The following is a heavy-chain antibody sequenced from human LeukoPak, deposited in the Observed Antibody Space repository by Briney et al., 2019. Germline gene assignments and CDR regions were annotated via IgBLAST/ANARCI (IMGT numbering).Heavy chain of an antibody. CDR1: GFTFSNYA. CDR2: ISGSGNNA. Sequence: PGGSLRLSCAASGFTFSNYAMSWVRQAPGKGLEWVSAISGSGNNAYYADSVKGRFTISRDNSKDAVYLQMNSLRAEDTAVYYCAKDWNGSGSYQYFDYWGQGTLVTVSS. V-gene: IGHV3-23*01. D-gene: IGHD3-10*01. J-gene: IGHJ4*02. CDR3: AKDWNGSGSYQYFDY.